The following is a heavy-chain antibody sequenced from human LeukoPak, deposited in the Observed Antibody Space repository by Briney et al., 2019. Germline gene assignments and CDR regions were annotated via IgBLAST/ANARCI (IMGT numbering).Heavy chain of an antibody. J-gene: IGHJ6*03. D-gene: IGHD3-3*01. CDR2: INPNSGGT. CDR1: GYTFTGYY. Sequence: ASVKVSCKASGYTFTGYYMHWVRQAPGQGLEWMGWINPNSGGTNYAQKFQGRVTMTRDTSISTAYMELSRLRSDDTAVYYCARDPYDFWSYYYYYMDVWGKGTTVTVSS. CDR3: ARDPYDFWSYYYYYMDV. V-gene: IGHV1-2*02.